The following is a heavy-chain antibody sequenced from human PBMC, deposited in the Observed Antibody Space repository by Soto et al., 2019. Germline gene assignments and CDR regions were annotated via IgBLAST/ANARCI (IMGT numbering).Heavy chain of an antibody. Sequence: GGSLRLSCAASGVTFSSYGMHWVRQAPGKGLEWVAVIWYDGSNKYYADSVKGRFTISRDNSKNTLYLQMNSLRAEDTAVYYCARGGDFSLFYYFDYWGQGTLVTVSS. D-gene: IGHD2-21*02. J-gene: IGHJ4*02. CDR2: IWYDGSNK. CDR3: ARGGDFSLFYYFDY. CDR1: GVTFSSYG. V-gene: IGHV3-33*01.